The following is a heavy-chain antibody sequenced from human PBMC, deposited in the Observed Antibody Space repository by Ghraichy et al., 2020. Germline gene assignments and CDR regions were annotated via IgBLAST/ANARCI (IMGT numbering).Heavy chain of an antibody. CDR3: ARAGITGTTRYLDY. Sequence: SVKVSCKASGGTFSNYGINWVRQATGEGLEWMGGIIPSFGTANYAQKFQGRVTITADESTSTAYMELSSLRSEDTAVYHCARAGITGTTRYLDYWGQGTLVTVSS. D-gene: IGHD1-20*01. CDR1: GGTFSNYG. V-gene: IGHV1-69*13. CDR2: IIPSFGTA. J-gene: IGHJ4*02.